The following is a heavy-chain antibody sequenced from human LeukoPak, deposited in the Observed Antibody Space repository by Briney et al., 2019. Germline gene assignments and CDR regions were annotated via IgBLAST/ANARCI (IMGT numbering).Heavy chain of an antibody. Sequence: SETLSLTCTVSGGSISSSTYYWGWIRQPPGKGLEWIGTIYYSGSTYYTPSLKSRVTISVDTSKNQFSLKLSSVTAADTAVYYCAGRDRITIFGVVDWGQGTLVTVSS. J-gene: IGHJ4*02. CDR3: AGRDRITIFGVVD. CDR1: GGSISSSTYY. V-gene: IGHV4-39*01. CDR2: IYYSGST. D-gene: IGHD3-3*01.